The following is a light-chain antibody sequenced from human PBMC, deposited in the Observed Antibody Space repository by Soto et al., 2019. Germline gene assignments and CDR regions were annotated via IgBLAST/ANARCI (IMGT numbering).Light chain of an antibody. V-gene: IGLV2-8*01. J-gene: IGLJ3*02. CDR2: EVT. CDR3: SSYAGSSNWV. Sequence: QSALTQPPSASGSPGQSVTISCTGTSSDVGGYKYVSWYQLHPGKAPKLLISEVTKRPSGVPDRFSGSKSGNTASLTVSGLQAEDEADYFCSSYAGSSNWVFGGGTKVTVL. CDR1: SSDVGGYKY.